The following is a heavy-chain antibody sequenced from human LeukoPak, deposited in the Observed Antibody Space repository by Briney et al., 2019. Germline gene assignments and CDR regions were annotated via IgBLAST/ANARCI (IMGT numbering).Heavy chain of an antibody. CDR3: ARARITMIVNAFDI. CDR2: IYYSGST. CDR1: GGSISSYY. J-gene: IGHJ3*02. D-gene: IGHD3-22*01. V-gene: IGHV4-59*01. Sequence: SETLSLTCTVSGGSISSYYWSWIRQPPGKGLEWIGYIYYSGSTNYNPSLKSRVTISVDTSKNQFSLRLSSVTAADTAVYYCARARITMIVNAFDIWGQGTMVTVSS.